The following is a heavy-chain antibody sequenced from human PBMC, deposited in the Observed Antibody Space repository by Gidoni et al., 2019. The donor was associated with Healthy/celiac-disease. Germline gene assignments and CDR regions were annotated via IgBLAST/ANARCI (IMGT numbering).Heavy chain of an antibody. CDR3: ARGYGDYGRYFDY. Sequence: QVQLQESGPGLVKPSETLSLTCTVSGGSISSYYWSWIRQPPGKGLEWIGYIYYSGSTNYNPSLKSRVTISVDTSKNQFSLKLSSVTAADTAVYYCARGYGDYGRYFDYWGQGTLVTVSS. CDR1: GGSISSYY. J-gene: IGHJ4*02. D-gene: IGHD4-17*01. V-gene: IGHV4-59*01. CDR2: IYYSGST.